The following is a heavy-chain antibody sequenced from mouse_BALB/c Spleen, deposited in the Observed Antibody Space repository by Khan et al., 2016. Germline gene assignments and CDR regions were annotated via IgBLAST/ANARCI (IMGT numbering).Heavy chain of an antibody. D-gene: IGHD1-1*01. J-gene: IGHJ4*01. Sequence: EVKLLESGGGLVQPKGSLKLSCAASGFTFNTNAMKWVRQAPGKGLEWVARIRSKSNNYATYYADSVKDRFTISRDDSQSMLYLQMNNLKTEDTAMYYCVRAPLSSYAMDYWGQGTSVTVSS. CDR1: GFTFNTNA. CDR3: VRAPLSSYAMDY. V-gene: IGHV10S3*01. CDR2: IRSKSNNYAT.